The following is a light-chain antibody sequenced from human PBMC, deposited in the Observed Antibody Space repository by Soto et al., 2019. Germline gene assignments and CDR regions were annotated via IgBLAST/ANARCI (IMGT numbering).Light chain of an antibody. CDR1: KSIRNN. CDR2: GAS. Sequence: EIVMTQSPATLSVSPGERAILSCRASKSIRNNLAWYQQKPGQAPRLLIYGASTRATGIPARFSGSGSGTEFTLSVSSLQSEDIAIYYCQQYNNWPPLTVGGGTKVEIK. V-gene: IGKV3-15*01. CDR3: QQYNNWPPLT. J-gene: IGKJ4*01.